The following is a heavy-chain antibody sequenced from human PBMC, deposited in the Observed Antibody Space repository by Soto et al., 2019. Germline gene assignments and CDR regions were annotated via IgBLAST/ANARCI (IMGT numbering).Heavy chain of an antibody. CDR2: ISGSGGST. CDR1: VFTFSSYA. D-gene: IGHD6-6*01. J-gene: IGHJ6*02. Sequence: LILSCAASVFTFSSYAMSWVRQAPGKGLEWVSAISGSGGSTYYADSVKGLFTISRDNSKNTLYLQMNSLRAEDTAVYYCAKQPQLVATSPPDYGRDVWGQGTTVTVS. V-gene: IGHV3-23*01. CDR3: AKQPQLVATSPPDYGRDV.